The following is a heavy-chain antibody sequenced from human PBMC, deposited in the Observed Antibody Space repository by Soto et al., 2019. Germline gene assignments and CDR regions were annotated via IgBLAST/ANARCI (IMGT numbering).Heavy chain of an antibody. Sequence: QVQLVESGGGVVQPGRSLRLSCAASGFTFSSYGMHWVRQAPGKGLEWVAGIWYDGSNKYYADSVKGRFTISRDNSKNTLYLQMNSMRAEDTAVYYCARDIDSYFDYWGQGNLVTVSS. CDR2: IWYDGSNK. J-gene: IGHJ4*02. CDR1: GFTFSSYG. CDR3: ARDIDSYFDY. V-gene: IGHV3-33*01. D-gene: IGHD3-3*01.